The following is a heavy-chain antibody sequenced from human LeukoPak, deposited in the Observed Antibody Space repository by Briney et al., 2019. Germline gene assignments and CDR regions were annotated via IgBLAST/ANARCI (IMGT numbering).Heavy chain of an antibody. CDR3: ARRSDYGSDGNYFDY. CDR2: ISGRDANT. Sequence: GGSLRLSCAASGFTFSSYLMHWVRQAPGKGLDWVSTISGRDANTYYADSAEGRFTISRDNSKNTLYLQMNSLRDEDTAVYYCARRSDYGSDGNYFDYWGQGTPVTVSS. CDR1: GFTFSSYL. J-gene: IGHJ4*02. D-gene: IGHD4-17*01. V-gene: IGHV3-23*01.